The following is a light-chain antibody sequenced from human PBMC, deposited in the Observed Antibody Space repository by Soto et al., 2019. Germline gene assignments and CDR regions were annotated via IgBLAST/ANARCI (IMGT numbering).Light chain of an antibody. CDR3: AAWDDSLNGNV. CDR1: SSNIGSNT. Sequence: QSVLTQPPSASGTPGQRVTISCSGSSSNIGSNTVNWYQQLPGTAPRLLIYRNNQRPSGVPDRFSGAKSGTSASRAISGLQSEDEADYYCAAWDDSLNGNVFGTGTKLTVL. J-gene: IGLJ1*01. V-gene: IGLV1-44*01. CDR2: RNN.